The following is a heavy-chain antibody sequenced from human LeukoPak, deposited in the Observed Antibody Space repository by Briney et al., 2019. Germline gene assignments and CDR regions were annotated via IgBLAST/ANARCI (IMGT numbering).Heavy chain of an antibody. D-gene: IGHD5-18*01. J-gene: IGHJ5*02. CDR3: ARVDDTAMNR. CDR2: INHSGST. V-gene: IGHV4-34*01. Sequence: SETLSLTCAVYGGSFSGYYWSWIRQPPGKGLEWIGEINHSGSTNYNPSLKSRVTISVDTSKNQFSLKLSSVTAADTAVYYCARVDDTAMNRWGQGTLVTVSS. CDR1: GGSFSGYY.